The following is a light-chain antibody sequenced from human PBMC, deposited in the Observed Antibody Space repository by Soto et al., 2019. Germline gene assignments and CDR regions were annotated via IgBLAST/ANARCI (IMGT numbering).Light chain of an antibody. CDR3: QQHHSYPVT. J-gene: IGKJ4*01. V-gene: IGKV1-5*01. Sequence: DIQMTHSPSTLSASVGGRVTITCRASQSISSWLAWYQQKPGKAPKLLIYDASTLESGVPSRFSGSGSGTLFTLTISSLQPDDYATYYCQQHHSYPVTAGGVTKLEIX. CDR1: QSISSW. CDR2: DAS.